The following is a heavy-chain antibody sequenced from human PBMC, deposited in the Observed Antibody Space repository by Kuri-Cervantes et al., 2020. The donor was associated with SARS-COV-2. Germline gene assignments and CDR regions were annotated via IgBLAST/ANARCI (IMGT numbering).Heavy chain of an antibody. D-gene: IGHD5-24*01. J-gene: IGHJ4*02. CDR3: GKEGGHNEIDY. CDR2: IVSYGVTT. V-gene: IGHV3-23*01. CDR1: GFTFSSYD. Sequence: GGSLRLSCAASGFTFSSYDMSWVRQAPGKGLEWVAGIVSYGVTTYYADSVKGRFAVSRDNSKNTLSLQMNSLRAEDTAVYYCGKEGGHNEIDYWVKGTLVTVSS.